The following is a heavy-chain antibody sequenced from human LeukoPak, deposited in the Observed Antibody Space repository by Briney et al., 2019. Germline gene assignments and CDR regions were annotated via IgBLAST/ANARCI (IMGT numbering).Heavy chain of an antibody. Sequence: GGSLRLSCAASGFTFSSYSMNWVRQALGKGLEWVSSISSSSSYIYYADSVKGRFTISRDNAKNSLYLQMNSLRAEDTAVYYCVARTGGTAMDAIDYWGQGTLVTVSS. D-gene: IGHD5-18*01. V-gene: IGHV3-21*01. CDR1: GFTFSSYS. CDR2: ISSSSSYI. CDR3: VARTGGTAMDAIDY. J-gene: IGHJ4*02.